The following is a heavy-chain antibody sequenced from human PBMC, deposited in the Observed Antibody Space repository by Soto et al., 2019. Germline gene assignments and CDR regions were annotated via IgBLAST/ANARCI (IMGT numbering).Heavy chain of an antibody. J-gene: IGHJ4*02. Sequence: ASGKGSCKASGYTFTSYGISWVRQAPGQGLEWMGGIIAYNRNTNYDKKLQGRVTMTTDTSTSTDYMELRSLRSDDSAVYYCARDDAWRRQFDYWGQGTLVTVSS. CDR3: ARDDAWRRQFDY. CDR2: IIAYNRNT. CDR1: GYTFTSYG. D-gene: IGHD3-3*01. V-gene: IGHV1-18*01.